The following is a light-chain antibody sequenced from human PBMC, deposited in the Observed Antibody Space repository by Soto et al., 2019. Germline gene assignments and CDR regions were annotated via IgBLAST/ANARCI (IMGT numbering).Light chain of an antibody. CDR2: EVN. CDR1: NSDVGGYNY. Sequence: HSALTQPPSGSGSPGQSVTISCTGTNSDVGGYNYVSWYQQYPGKAPKLIIYEVNERPSGVPDRFSGSKSGNTASLTVSGLQTTHEADYYCSSYAGSNWYVFGTGTKVTVL. V-gene: IGLV2-8*01. CDR3: SSYAGSNWYV. J-gene: IGLJ1*01.